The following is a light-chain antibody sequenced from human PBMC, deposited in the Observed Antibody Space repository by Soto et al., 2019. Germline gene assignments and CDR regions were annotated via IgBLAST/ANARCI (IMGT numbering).Light chain of an antibody. J-gene: IGKJ1*01. Sequence: DIQMTQSPSSLSASVGDRVTITCRATQTILTYLNWYQQKPCKAPKLLIYAASSLPSDVPSRFSGGGSATDFTLTFSILEPEEFATDYCPQSFSTTWTFGQGTKVEIK. CDR2: AAS. CDR3: PQSFSTTWT. V-gene: IGKV1-39*01. CDR1: QTILTY.